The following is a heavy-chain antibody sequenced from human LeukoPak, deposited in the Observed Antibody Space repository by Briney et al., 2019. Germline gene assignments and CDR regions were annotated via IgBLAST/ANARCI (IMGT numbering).Heavy chain of an antibody. CDR2: INEDASKK. V-gene: IGHV3-7*01. J-gene: IGHJ5*02. D-gene: IGHD6-6*01. CDR1: GFTFINYW. Sequence: QPGGSLRLSCAASGFTFINYWMIWVRQAPGKGLEWVANINEDASKKYYVDSVEGRFTISIDDAKNSLYLQMNSLRAEDTAMYYCATSTYSSSPSWGQGTLVTVSS. CDR3: ATSTYSSSPS.